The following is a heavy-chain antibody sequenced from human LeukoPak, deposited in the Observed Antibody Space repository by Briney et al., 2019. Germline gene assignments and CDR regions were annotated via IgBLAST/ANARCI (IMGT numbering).Heavy chain of an antibody. CDR1: GFTFSNYA. CDR3: ARRRIVGSTDDAFDI. J-gene: IGHJ3*02. D-gene: IGHD1-26*01. CDR2: ISSDGNTK. Sequence: PGGSLRLSCAASGFTFSNYAMHWVRQVPGKGLEWAAVISSDGNTKYYADSVKGRFTISRDNSINTLYLQMNSLRGDDTAIYYCARRRIVGSTDDAFDIWGQGTMVTLSS. V-gene: IGHV3-30-3*01.